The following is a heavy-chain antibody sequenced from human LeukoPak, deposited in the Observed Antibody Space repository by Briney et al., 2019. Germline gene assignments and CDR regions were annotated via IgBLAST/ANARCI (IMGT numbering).Heavy chain of an antibody. CDR2: ISSSSSYI. Sequence: GGSLRLSCAASGFTFSSYAMSWVRQAPGKGLEWVSSISSSSSYIYYADSVKGRFTISRDNAKNSLYLQMNSLRAEDTAVYYCASNTYCSSTSCYTDDYWGQGTLVTVSS. CDR3: ASNTYCSSTSCYTDDY. V-gene: IGHV3-21*01. CDR1: GFTFSSYA. D-gene: IGHD2-2*02. J-gene: IGHJ4*02.